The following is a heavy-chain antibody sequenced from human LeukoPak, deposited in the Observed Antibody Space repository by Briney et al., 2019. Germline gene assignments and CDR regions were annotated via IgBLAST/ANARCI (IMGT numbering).Heavy chain of an antibody. V-gene: IGHV3-7*01. Sequence: GGSLRLSCAASGFTFRSYWMSWVRQAPGKGLEWVAHIKEDGSEKYYVDSVKGRFTISRDNAKNSLYLQMNSLRAEDTAVYYCARVNSGRYLGDAFDVWGQGTMVTVSS. CDR2: IKEDGSEK. CDR3: ARVNSGRYLGDAFDV. CDR1: GFTFRSYW. J-gene: IGHJ3*01. D-gene: IGHD1-26*01.